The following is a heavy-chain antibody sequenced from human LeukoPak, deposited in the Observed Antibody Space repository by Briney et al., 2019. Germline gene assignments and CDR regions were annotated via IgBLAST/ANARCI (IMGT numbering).Heavy chain of an antibody. V-gene: IGHV1-18*04. CDR2: ISAYNGNT. CDR3: ARVPVGYCSSTSCYASIQPSHEFDY. D-gene: IGHD2-2*01. J-gene: IGHJ4*02. CDR1: GYTFTSYG. Sequence: ASVKVSCKASGYTFTSYGISWVRQAPGQGLEWMGWISAYNGNTNYAQKLQGRVTMTTDTSTSTAYMEVRSLRSDDTAVYYCARVPVGYCSSTSCYASIQPSHEFDYWGQGTLVTVSS.